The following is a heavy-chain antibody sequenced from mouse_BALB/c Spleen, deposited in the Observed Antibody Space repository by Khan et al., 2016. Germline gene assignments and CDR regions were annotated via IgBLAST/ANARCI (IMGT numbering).Heavy chain of an antibody. Sequence: QIQLVQSGPELKKPGETVKISCKASGYTFTNYGMNWVKQAPGKGLKWMGWINTYTGEPTYADDFKGRFAFSLETSASTAYLQINNHKNEDTATYFCARRHYGSSYDAWFAYWGQGTLVTVSA. CDR3: ARRHYGSSYDAWFAY. D-gene: IGHD1-1*01. CDR2: INTYTGEP. V-gene: IGHV9-3-1*01. CDR1: GYTFTNYG. J-gene: IGHJ3*01.